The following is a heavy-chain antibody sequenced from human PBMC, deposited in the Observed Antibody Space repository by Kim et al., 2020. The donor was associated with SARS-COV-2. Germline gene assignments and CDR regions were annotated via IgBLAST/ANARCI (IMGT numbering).Heavy chain of an antibody. Sequence: ASVKVSCKASGYTFTSYDINWVRQATGQGLEWMGWMNPNSGNTGYAQKFQGRVTMTRNTSISTAYMELSSLRSEDTAVYYCARGFSVTTPYYYYYYGMDVWGQGTTVTVSS. CDR2: MNPNSGNT. J-gene: IGHJ6*02. CDR1: GYTFTSYD. V-gene: IGHV1-8*01. CDR3: ARGFSVTTPYYYYYYGMDV. D-gene: IGHD4-17*01.